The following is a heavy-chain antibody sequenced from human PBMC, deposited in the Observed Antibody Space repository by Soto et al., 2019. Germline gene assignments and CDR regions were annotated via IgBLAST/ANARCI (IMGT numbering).Heavy chain of an antibody. CDR2: ANAANGNT. V-gene: IGHV1-3*01. CDR3: ARSPYSGYNSYYFDY. CDR1: GYTFTNYA. J-gene: IGHJ4*02. D-gene: IGHD3-22*01. Sequence: ASVKVSCKASGYTFTNYAFHWVRQAPGQRLEWMGWANAANGNTKYSQNFQGRVTITRDTSASTAYMELSSLRSEDTAVYYCARSPYSGYNSYYFDYWGQGTLVTVSS.